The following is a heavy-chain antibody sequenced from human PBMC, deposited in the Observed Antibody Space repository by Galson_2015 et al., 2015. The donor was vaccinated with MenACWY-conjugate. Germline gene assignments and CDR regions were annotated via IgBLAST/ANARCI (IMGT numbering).Heavy chain of an antibody. CDR2: IWPGDSST. J-gene: IGHJ5*02. CDR1: GYSFSTYW. D-gene: IGHD2-8*02. V-gene: IGHV5-51*01. CDR3: ARHGLSAWSTWFDP. Sequence: QSGAEVKKPGESLKISCKASGYSFSTYWIGWVRQMPGKGLERMGLIWPGDSSTRYNPSFQGQVTMSADKSTSTAYLEWSSLKASDTAMYYCARHGLSAWSTWFDPWGQGTLATVSS.